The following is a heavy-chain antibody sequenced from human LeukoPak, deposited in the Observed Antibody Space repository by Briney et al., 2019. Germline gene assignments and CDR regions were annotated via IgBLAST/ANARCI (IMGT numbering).Heavy chain of an antibody. CDR1: GFTFSSYG. V-gene: IGHV3-23*01. Sequence: GGSLRLSCAASGFTFSSYGMSWVRQAPGEGLEWVSAISGSGGSTYYADSVKGRFTISRDNSKNTLYLQMNSLRAEDTAVYYCAKRIAAAGHFDYWGQGTLVTVSS. J-gene: IGHJ4*02. CDR3: AKRIAAAGHFDY. D-gene: IGHD6-13*01. CDR2: ISGSGGST.